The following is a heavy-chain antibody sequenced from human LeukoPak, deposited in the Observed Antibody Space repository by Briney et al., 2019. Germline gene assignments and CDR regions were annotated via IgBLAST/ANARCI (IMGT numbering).Heavy chain of an antibody. D-gene: IGHD3-22*01. V-gene: IGHV1-46*01. CDR1: GYTFTSYY. Sequence: ASVKVSCKASGYTFTSYYMHWVRQAPGQGLEWMGIINPSGGSTSYAQKFQGRVTMTRDTSTSTVYMELSSLRSEDTAVYYCARDLPHDSSGYYRGEGNWFDPWGQGTLVTVSS. CDR2: INPSGGST. J-gene: IGHJ5*02. CDR3: ARDLPHDSSGYYRGEGNWFDP.